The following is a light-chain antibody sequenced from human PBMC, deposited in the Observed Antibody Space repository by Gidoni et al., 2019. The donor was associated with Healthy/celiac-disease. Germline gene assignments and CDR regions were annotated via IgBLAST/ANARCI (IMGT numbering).Light chain of an antibody. Sequence: EIVLTHSPATLSLSPAERATLSCRASQSVSSYLAWYQQKPGQAPRLLIYDASNRATGIPARFSGSGSGTDVTLTISSLEPEDFAVYYCQQRSNWPLTFGGGTKVEIK. J-gene: IGKJ4*01. V-gene: IGKV3-11*01. CDR3: QQRSNWPLT. CDR2: DAS. CDR1: QSVSSY.